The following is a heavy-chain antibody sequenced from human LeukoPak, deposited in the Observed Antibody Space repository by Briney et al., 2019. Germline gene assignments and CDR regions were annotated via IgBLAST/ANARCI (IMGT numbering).Heavy chain of an antibody. CDR3: ARVYSYDSSGYYFGDSFAY. Sequence: ASVKVSCKPSGYTFTGYYMHWVRQAPGQGLEWMGRINPNSGATTYAHKFQGRVTMTRDPPISTAYMELSKLRSDYTAVYYRARVYSYDSSGYYFGDSFAYWGQGTLVTVSS. CDR1: GYTFTGYY. D-gene: IGHD3-22*01. CDR2: INPNSGAT. V-gene: IGHV1-2*06. J-gene: IGHJ4*02.